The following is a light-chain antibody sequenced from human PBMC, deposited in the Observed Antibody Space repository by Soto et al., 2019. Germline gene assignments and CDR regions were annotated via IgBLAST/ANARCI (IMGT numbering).Light chain of an antibody. CDR2: AAS. J-gene: IGKJ3*01. CDR3: HKYNAAPLT. V-gene: IGKV1-27*01. Sequence: DIQMTQSPPSLSASVGDRVTITCRASRDIHTFLAWYQQKPGEVPKLLVYAASTLQSGVPSRFIGSGSGTDFTLSISSLQPEDVATYYCHKYNAAPLTFGPGTKVDIK. CDR1: RDIHTF.